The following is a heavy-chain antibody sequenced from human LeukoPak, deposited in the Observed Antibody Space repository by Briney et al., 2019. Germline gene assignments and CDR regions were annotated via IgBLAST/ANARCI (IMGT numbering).Heavy chain of an antibody. J-gene: IGHJ4*02. CDR3: ARDYCSGDSCYFDY. V-gene: IGHV1-18*01. Sequence: ASVKVSCKASGYTFTTYGITWVRQAPGQGLEWMGWISGNNGNTNSAQKLQGRVTLTTDTSTSTAYMELRSLRSDDTAVYYCARDYCSGDSCYFDYWGQGTLVTASS. CDR1: GYTFTTYG. D-gene: IGHD2-15*01. CDR2: ISGNNGNT.